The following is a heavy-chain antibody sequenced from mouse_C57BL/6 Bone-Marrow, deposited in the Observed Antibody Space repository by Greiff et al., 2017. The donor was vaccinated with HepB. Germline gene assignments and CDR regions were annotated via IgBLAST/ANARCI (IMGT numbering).Heavy chain of an antibody. D-gene: IGHD2-5*01. Sequence: VQLQQSGAELVMPGASVKLSCKASGYTFTSYWMHWVKQRPGQGLEWIGEIDPSDSYTNYNQKFKGKSTLTVDKSSSTAYMQLSSLTSEDSAVYYCARIPYYSNYVAPYWYFDVWGTGTTVTVSS. CDR2: IDPSDSYT. J-gene: IGHJ1*03. CDR3: ARIPYYSNYVAPYWYFDV. V-gene: IGHV1-69*01. CDR1: GYTFTSYW.